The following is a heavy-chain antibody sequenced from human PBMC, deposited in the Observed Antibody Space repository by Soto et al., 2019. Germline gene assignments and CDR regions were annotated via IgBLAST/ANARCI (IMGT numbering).Heavy chain of an antibody. CDR3: ARDGEGY. D-gene: IGHD2-21*01. V-gene: IGHV3-74*01. CDR1: GFIFSNYW. CDR2: INTDGRET. Sequence: GGSRRLSCAASGFIFSNYWMHWVRQVPGKGLVWVSRINTDGRETNYADSVKGRFTVSRDNAKNTQFLQMNSLRVEDTAVYYCARDGEGYWGQGTLVTVSS. J-gene: IGHJ4*02.